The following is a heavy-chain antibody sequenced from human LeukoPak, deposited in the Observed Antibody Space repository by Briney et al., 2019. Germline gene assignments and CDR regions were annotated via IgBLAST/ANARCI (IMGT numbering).Heavy chain of an antibody. J-gene: IGHJ5*02. Sequence: SETLSLTCTVSGGSISSYYWSWIRQPPGKGLEWIGYIYYSGSTNYNPSLKSRVTISVDTSKNQFSLKLSSVTAADTAVYYCARGSDIVAVKGWFDPWGQGTLVTVAS. V-gene: IGHV4-59*01. CDR1: GGSISSYY. D-gene: IGHD2-15*01. CDR2: IYYSGST. CDR3: ARGSDIVAVKGWFDP.